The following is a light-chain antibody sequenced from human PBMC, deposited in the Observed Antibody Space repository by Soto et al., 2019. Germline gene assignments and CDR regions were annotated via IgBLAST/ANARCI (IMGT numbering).Light chain of an antibody. CDR3: QQYNSYDMWS. Sequence: DIQMTQSPSTLSASVGDRVTITCRASQGISKWLAWYQQKPGKAPKLLIYGASSLENGVPSRFSGSVSGTEFTLPISSLQPDDFATYFCQQYNSYDMWSFGQGTKVDLK. CDR2: GAS. J-gene: IGKJ1*01. CDR1: QGISKW. V-gene: IGKV1-5*01.